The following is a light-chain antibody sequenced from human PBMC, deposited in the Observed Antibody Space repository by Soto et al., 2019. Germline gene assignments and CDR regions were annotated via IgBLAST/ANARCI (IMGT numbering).Light chain of an antibody. CDR1: QAINNY. Sequence: AIRMTHSPSSLSASTGDRVTITCRASQAINNYLVWFQQKPGKAPKVLIYAASTLQTGVPSRFSGSGSGTDFILTINWLQSEDFATYYCQQSYRTPPITFGQGTRLEI. CDR2: AAS. V-gene: IGKV1-8*01. J-gene: IGKJ5*01. CDR3: QQSYRTPPIT.